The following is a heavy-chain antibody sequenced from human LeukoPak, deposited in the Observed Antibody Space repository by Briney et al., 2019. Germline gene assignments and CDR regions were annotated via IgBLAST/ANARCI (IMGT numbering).Heavy chain of an antibody. V-gene: IGHV4-34*01. CDR3: ASRSRYSSSRGAFDI. CDR2: INHSGST. CDR1: GGSFSGYY. J-gene: IGHJ3*02. Sequence: SETLSLTCAVYGGSFSGYYWSWIRQPPGKGLEWIGEINHSGSTNYNPSLKSRVTISVGTSKNQFSLKLSSVTAADTAVYYCASRSRYSSSRGAFDIWGQGTMVTVSS. D-gene: IGHD6-13*01.